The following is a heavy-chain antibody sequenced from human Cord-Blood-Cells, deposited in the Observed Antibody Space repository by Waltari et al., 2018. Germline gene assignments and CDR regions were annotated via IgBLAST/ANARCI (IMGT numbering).Heavy chain of an antibody. CDR3: ARQVGYYDSSGYLYNWFDP. D-gene: IGHD3-22*01. Sequence: QLQLQESGPGLVKPSETLSLTCTVSGGSISSSSYYWGWIRQPPGKGLEWIGSIYYSGGTYYNPSLKSRVTISVDTSKNQFSLKLSSVTAADTAVYYCARQVGYYDSSGYLYNWFDPWGQGTLVTVSS. CDR1: GGSISSSSYY. J-gene: IGHJ5*02. CDR2: IYYSGGT. V-gene: IGHV4-39*07.